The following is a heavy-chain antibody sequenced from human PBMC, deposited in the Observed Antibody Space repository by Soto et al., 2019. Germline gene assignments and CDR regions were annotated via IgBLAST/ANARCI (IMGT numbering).Heavy chain of an antibody. CDR1: GYTFTSYY. V-gene: IGHV1-46*03. CDR2: INPSGGST. CDR3: AIAREKRHYFDY. Sequence: QVQLVQSGAEVKKPGASVKVSCKASGYTFTSYYMHWVRQAPGQGLEWMGIINPSGGSTSYAQKFQGRVTMTRDTSTSTVYMELSSLRSDDTAVYYCAIAREKRHYFDYLGQGTLVTVSS. J-gene: IGHJ4*02.